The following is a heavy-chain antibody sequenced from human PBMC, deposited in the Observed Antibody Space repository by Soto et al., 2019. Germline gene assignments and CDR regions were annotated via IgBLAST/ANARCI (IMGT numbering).Heavy chain of an antibody. CDR1: GGSFSGYY. CDR2: INHSGST. V-gene: IGHV4-34*01. D-gene: IGHD2-2*01. Sequence: SETLSLTCAVYGGSFSGYYWSWIRQPPGKGLEWIGEINHSGSTNYNPSLKSRVTISVDTSKNKFSLKLGSVTAADTAVYYCARSVPAAMFAFDIWGQGTMVTVSS. CDR3: ARSVPAAMFAFDI. J-gene: IGHJ3*02.